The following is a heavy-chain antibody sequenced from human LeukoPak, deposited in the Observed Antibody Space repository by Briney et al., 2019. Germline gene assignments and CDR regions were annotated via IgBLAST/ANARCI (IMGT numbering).Heavy chain of an antibody. D-gene: IGHD3-10*01. V-gene: IGHV3-48*03. J-gene: IGHJ6*02. CDR3: VRDYFGSGSYYNAYYGMDV. CDR1: EFTFSIYN. CDR2: ISSRGDTM. Sequence: GGSLRLSCAASEFTFSIYNMNWVRQAPGKGLEWVSYISSRGDTMYYADSVRGRVTISRDNAKKSVSLQMNSLRAEDTAVYYCVRDYFGSGSYYNAYYGMDVWGQGTTVTVS.